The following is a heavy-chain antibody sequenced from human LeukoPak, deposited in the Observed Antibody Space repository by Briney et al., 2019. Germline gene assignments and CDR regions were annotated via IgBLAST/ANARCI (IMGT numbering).Heavy chain of an antibody. J-gene: IGHJ1*01. Sequence: GGSLRLSCAASGFTFSSYSMNWVHQAPGKGLEWVSYISSSSSTIYYADSVKGRFTISRDNAKNSLYLQMNSLRAEDTAVYYCARDPPSGTTDFQHWGQGTLVTVSS. CDR1: GFTFSSYS. V-gene: IGHV3-48*01. CDR3: ARDPPSGTTDFQH. D-gene: IGHD1-7*01. CDR2: ISSSSSTI.